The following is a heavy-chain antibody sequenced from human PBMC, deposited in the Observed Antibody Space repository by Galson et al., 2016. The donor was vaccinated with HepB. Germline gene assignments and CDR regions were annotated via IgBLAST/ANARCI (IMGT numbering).Heavy chain of an antibody. CDR3: ARETVNY. V-gene: IGHV3-11*06. CDR2: ITSSGGYT. D-gene: IGHD1-14*01. J-gene: IGHJ4*02. CDR1: GFTFSDYY. Sequence: SLRLSCAASGFTFSDYYMSWIRKAPGKGLEWVSYITSSGGYTQYADSVKGRFTISRDNGKNSLYLQMDSLRAEDTAMYYCARETVNYWGQGTLVTVSS.